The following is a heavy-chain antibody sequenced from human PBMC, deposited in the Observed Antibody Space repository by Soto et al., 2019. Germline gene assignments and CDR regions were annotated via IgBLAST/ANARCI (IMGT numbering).Heavy chain of an antibody. CDR3: ARAPPTAEYFQH. J-gene: IGHJ1*01. Sequence: GGSLRLSCAASGFTFSSYGMHWVRQAPGKGLEWVAVIWYDGSNKYYADSVKGRFTISRDNSKNTLYLQMNSLRAEDTAVYYCARAPPTAEYFQHWGQGTLVTVSS. CDR1: GFTFSSYG. CDR2: IWYDGSNK. V-gene: IGHV3-33*01.